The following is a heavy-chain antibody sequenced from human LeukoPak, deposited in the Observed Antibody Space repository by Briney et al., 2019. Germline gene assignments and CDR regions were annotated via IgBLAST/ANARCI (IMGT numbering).Heavy chain of an antibody. V-gene: IGHV3-53*01. CDR3: ATSPGYLDY. Sequence: GGSLRLSCAASGFTVSFSHMTWVRQAPGKGLEWVSVIYSGGSRNYADSVKGRFTISRDNSKNTLYLQMNSLRAEDTAVYYCATSPGYLDYWGQGTLVTVSS. CDR2: IYSGGSR. D-gene: IGHD6-25*01. CDR1: GFTVSFSH. J-gene: IGHJ4*02.